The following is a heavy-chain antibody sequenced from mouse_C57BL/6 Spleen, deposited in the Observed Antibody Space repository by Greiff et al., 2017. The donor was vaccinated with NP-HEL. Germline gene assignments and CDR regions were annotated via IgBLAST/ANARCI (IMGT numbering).Heavy chain of an antibody. V-gene: IGHV14-4*01. CDR1: GFNIKDDY. CDR3: TTRYDYDGAY. J-gene: IGHJ3*01. CDR2: IDPENGDT. D-gene: IGHD2-4*01. Sequence: VQLQQSGAELVRPGASVKLSCTASGFNIKDDYMHWVKQRPEQGLEWIGWIDPENGDTEYASKFQGKATITADTSSNTAYLQLSSLTSEDTAVYYCTTRYDYDGAYWGQRTLVTVSA.